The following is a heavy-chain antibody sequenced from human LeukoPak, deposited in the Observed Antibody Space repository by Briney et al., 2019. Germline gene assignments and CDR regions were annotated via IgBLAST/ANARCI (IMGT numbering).Heavy chain of an antibody. V-gene: IGHV3-23*01. CDR3: AKTPITMRVVVIPPDY. CDR1: GFTFGDYA. D-gene: IGHD3-22*01. Sequence: PGGSLRLSCTASGFTFGDYAMSWVRQAPGKGLEWVSTISGRGGSTYYADSVRGRFTISRDDSKNTLYLQMNSLRAADTAVYYCAKTPITMRVVVIPPDYWGQGTLVTVSS. J-gene: IGHJ4*02. CDR2: ISGRGGST.